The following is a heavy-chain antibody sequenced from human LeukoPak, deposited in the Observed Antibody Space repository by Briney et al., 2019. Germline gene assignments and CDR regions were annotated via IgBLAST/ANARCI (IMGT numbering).Heavy chain of an antibody. CDR1: GGSISSYY. V-gene: IGHV4-59*01. Sequence: SETLSLTCTVSGGSISSYYWSWIRQPPGKGLEWIGYTYYSGSTNYNPSLKSRVTISVDTSKNQFSLKLSSVTAADTAVYYCARIYYYGSEYYFDYWGQGTLVTVSS. CDR3: ARIYYYGSEYYFDY. D-gene: IGHD3-10*01. CDR2: TYYSGST. J-gene: IGHJ4*02.